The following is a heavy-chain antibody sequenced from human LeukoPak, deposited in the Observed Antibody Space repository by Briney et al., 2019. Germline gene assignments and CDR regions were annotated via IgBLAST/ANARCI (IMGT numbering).Heavy chain of an antibody. CDR1: GGSFSGYY. J-gene: IGHJ4*02. Sequence: PSETLSLTCAVYGGSFSGYYWSWIRQPPGKGLEWIGEINHSGSTNYNPSLESRVTISVDTSKNQFSLKLSSVTAADTAVYYCAVQATVTTLDFDYWGQGTLVTVSS. CDR2: INHSGST. D-gene: IGHD4-17*01. CDR3: AVQATVTTLDFDY. V-gene: IGHV4-34*01.